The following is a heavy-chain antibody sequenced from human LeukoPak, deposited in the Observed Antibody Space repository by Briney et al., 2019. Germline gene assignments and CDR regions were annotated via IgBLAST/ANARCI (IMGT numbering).Heavy chain of an antibody. J-gene: IGHJ3*02. V-gene: IGHV4-59*08. CDR2: IYYSGGT. CDR3: ARHVWQNYDAFDI. CDR1: GGSISSYY. Sequence: PSETLSLTCTVSGGSISSYYWSWIRQPPGKGLEWIGYIYYSGGTNYNPSLKSRVSISVDTSKNQFSLKLSSVTAADTAVYYCARHVWQNYDAFDIWGQGTMVTVSS. D-gene: IGHD3-16*01.